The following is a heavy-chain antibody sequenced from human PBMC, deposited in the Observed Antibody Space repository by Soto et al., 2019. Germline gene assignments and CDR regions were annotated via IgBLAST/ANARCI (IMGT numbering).Heavy chain of an antibody. CDR1: GGTFSSYA. J-gene: IGHJ2*01. D-gene: IGHD2-8*01. Sequence: QVQLVQSGAEVKKPGSSVKVSCKASGGTFSSYAISWVRQAPGQGLEWMGGIIPIFGTANYAQKFQGRVTITADEATSTPYMELSSLRSEDTAVYYCARAFTYCTNGVCSTNWYFDLWGRGTLVTVSS. CDR2: IIPIFGTA. V-gene: IGHV1-69*01. CDR3: ARAFTYCTNGVCSTNWYFDL.